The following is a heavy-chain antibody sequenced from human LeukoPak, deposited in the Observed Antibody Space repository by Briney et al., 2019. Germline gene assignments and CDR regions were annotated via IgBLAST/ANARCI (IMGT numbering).Heavy chain of an antibody. D-gene: IGHD6-19*01. Sequence: PGGSLRLSCAASGFTFSSYDMHWVRHATGKGLEWVSAIGTAGDTYYPGSVKGRFTISRENAKNSLYLQMNSLRAGDTAVYYCARRSTGWNGEYYFYYWGQGTLVTVSS. V-gene: IGHV3-13*01. CDR3: ARRSTGWNGEYYFYY. J-gene: IGHJ4*02. CDR1: GFTFSSYD. CDR2: IGTAGDT.